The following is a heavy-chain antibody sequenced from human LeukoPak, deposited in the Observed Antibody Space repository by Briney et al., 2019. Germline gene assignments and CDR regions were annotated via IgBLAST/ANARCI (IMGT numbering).Heavy chain of an antibody. CDR3: ARVYGSSVSWFDP. J-gene: IGHJ5*02. V-gene: IGHV4-31*03. D-gene: IGHD4-23*01. CDR1: GGSISSGGYY. CDR2: IYYSGST. Sequence: KPSETLSLTCTVSGGSISSGGYYWSWIRQHPGKGLEWIGYIYYSGSTHYNPSLKSRVTISVDTSKNQFSLKLSSVTAADTAVYYCARVYGSSVSWFDPWGQGTLVTVSS.